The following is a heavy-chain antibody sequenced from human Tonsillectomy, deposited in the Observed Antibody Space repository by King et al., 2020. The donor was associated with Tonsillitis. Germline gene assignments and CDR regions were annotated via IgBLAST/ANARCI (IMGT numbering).Heavy chain of an antibody. CDR2: ISDNTGKT. Sequence: QLVQSGAEVKNRGASVRVSCKASGFTFVSFGITWVRQAPGQGREWLGWISDNTGKTDYAQNFQGRVIMTADTSTATAYMELRNLRSDDTAVYFCARRRNGLSSYYFDYWGQGTLVSVSS. CDR3: ARRRNGLSSYYFDY. J-gene: IGHJ4*02. V-gene: IGHV1-18*01. D-gene: IGHD2/OR15-2a*01. CDR1: GFTFVSFG.